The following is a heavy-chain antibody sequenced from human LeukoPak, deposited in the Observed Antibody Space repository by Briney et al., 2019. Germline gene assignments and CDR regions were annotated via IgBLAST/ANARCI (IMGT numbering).Heavy chain of an antibody. D-gene: IGHD5-24*01. CDR2: INYSGTT. CDR3: ARLRDGRWLLEY. V-gene: IGHV4-39*01. Sequence: SETLSPTCTPSGGSISSSGYYWGWIRQPPGKGLEWIASINYSGTTYYNPSLKGRVTISEDRSKNQFSLKLSSVTAADTAVYYCARLRDGRWLLEYWGQGTLVTVSS. CDR1: GGSISSSGYY. J-gene: IGHJ4*02.